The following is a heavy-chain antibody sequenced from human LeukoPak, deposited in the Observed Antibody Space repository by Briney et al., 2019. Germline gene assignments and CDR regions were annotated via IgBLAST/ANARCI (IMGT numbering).Heavy chain of an antibody. Sequence: SVKVSCKASGGTFSSYAISWVRQAPGQGLEWMGGIIPIFGTANYAQRFQGRVTITADESTSTAYMELSSLRSEDTAVYYCASKRGYSYGLDYWGQGTLVTVSS. CDR3: ASKRGYSYGLDY. CDR2: IIPIFGTA. D-gene: IGHD5-18*01. J-gene: IGHJ4*02. V-gene: IGHV1-69*13. CDR1: GGTFSSYA.